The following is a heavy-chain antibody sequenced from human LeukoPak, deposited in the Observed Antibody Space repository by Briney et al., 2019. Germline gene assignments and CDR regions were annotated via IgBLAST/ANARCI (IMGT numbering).Heavy chain of an antibody. CDR1: GFIFSPYW. Sequence: GGSLRLSCAASGFIFSPYWVTWVRQAPGMGLEWVTNMKEDGGEKFYVDSVRGRFTISRDNAKNSLYLQMNSLRVEDTGVYYCARVRTEWYIDLWGRGTLVTVST. CDR2: MKEDGGEK. J-gene: IGHJ2*01. CDR3: ARVRTEWYIDL. V-gene: IGHV3-7*01. D-gene: IGHD2-8*02.